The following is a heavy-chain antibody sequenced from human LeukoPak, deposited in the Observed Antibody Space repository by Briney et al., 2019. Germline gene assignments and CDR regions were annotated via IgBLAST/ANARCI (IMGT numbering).Heavy chain of an antibody. Sequence: ASVKVSCEASGYTFTSYYMHWVRQAPGQGLEWMGIINPSGGSTSYAQKFQGRVTMTRDTFTSTVYMELSSLRSEDTAVYYCARGRSDSSGSAEYFQHWGQGTLVTVSS. J-gene: IGHJ1*01. CDR3: ARGRSDSSGSAEYFQH. CDR2: INPSGGST. D-gene: IGHD3-22*01. CDR1: GYTFTSYY. V-gene: IGHV1-46*01.